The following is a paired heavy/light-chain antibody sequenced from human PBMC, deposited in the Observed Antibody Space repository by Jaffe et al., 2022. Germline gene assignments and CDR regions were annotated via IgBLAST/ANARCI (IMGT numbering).Light chain of an antibody. J-gene: IGKJ4*01. CDR1: QSVNSNS. CDR2: GAS. Sequence: EFVLTQSPGTLSLSPGERATLSCRASQSVNSNSLAWYQQKPGQTPRLLIYGASSRATGIPDRFSGSGSGTDFTLTISRLEPEDFAMYYCQVSGSSPVTFGGGTKVEIK. CDR3: QVSGSSPVT. V-gene: IGKV3-20*01.
Heavy chain of an antibody. J-gene: IGHJ4*02. Sequence: EVQLVESGGGFVQPGGSLRLSCAASGYTFSRYLMHWVRQAPGKGLVGVSRINTDGSYTTYADSVKGRFTISRDNAKNTLYLQMNSLRAEDTAVYYCVREREWFRESDWGQGTLVTVSS. D-gene: IGHD3-10*01. V-gene: IGHV3-74*01. CDR3: VREREWFRESD. CDR2: INTDGSYT. CDR1: GYTFSRYL.